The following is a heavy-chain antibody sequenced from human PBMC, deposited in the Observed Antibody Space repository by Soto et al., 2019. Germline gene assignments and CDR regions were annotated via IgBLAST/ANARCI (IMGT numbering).Heavy chain of an antibody. CDR2: IYWDDDK. J-gene: IGHJ3*02. Sequence: SGPTLVKPTQTLTLTCTFSGFSLSTSGVGVGWIRQPPGKALEWLARIYWDDDKGYSPSLKSRLTITKDTSKNQVVLTMTNMDPVDTATYYCAHLANWGPLDAFDIWGQGTMVTVSS. V-gene: IGHV2-5*02. CDR3: AHLANWGPLDAFDI. D-gene: IGHD7-27*01. CDR1: GFSLSTSGVG.